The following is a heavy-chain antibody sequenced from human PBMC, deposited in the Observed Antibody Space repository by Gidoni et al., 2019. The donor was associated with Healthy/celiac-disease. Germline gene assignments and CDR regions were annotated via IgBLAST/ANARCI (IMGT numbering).Heavy chain of an antibody. V-gene: IGHV3-66*01. D-gene: IGHD3-22*01. J-gene: IGHJ4*02. Sequence: EVQLVESGGRLVQPWESLRLSRAAAAFTGSRNYMSWVRQAPRKGLEWVSVIYSGGSTYYADSVKGRFTISRDNSKNQLYLTMTSLSPEDTAVYYCARSLQNRYYYDRRPLGYWGQGTLVTVSS. CDR1: AFTGSRNY. CDR3: ARSLQNRYYYDRRPLGY. CDR2: IYSGGST.